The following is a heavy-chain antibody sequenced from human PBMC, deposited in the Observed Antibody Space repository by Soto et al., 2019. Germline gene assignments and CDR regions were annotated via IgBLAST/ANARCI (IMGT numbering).Heavy chain of an antibody. D-gene: IGHD1-1*01. Sequence: SETLSLTCTVSGGSISSYYWNWIRQPPGKGLEWIGYIYYSGSTNYNPSLKSRVTISVDTSKNQFSLRLNSVTAADTAVYYCAAEGTEYDYWCQGILLTVSS. CDR2: IYYSGST. CDR3: AAEGTEYDY. J-gene: IGHJ4*02. CDR1: GGSISSYY. V-gene: IGHV4-59*03.